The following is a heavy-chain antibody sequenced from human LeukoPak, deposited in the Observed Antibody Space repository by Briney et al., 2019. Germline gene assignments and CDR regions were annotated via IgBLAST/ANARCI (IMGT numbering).Heavy chain of an antibody. CDR2: ITGSGGTT. D-gene: IGHD2-21*01. V-gene: IGHV3-23*01. CDR1: GLTFSDHA. Sequence: GSLRLSCLASGLTFSDHAMTWVRQTPGKGLEWVSGITGSGGTTYHAESVKGRFTIARDNSKNTLYLQMNSLRAEDTAIYYCASRVAGEMYVPVFDYWGQGTLVTVSS. J-gene: IGHJ4*02. CDR3: ASRVAGEMYVPVFDY.